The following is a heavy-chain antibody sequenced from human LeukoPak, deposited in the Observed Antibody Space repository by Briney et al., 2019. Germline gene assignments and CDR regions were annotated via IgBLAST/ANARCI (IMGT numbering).Heavy chain of an antibody. J-gene: IGHJ4*02. D-gene: IGHD3-10*01. Sequence: PGGSLGLFCAASAFTFIRYGMHWIRQAPGKGLEWVAFIRNDATEKYYGDSVKGRFTISRDNSKNTLYLQMNSLRAEDTALYYCAKDSNGYGSGIFGWGQGTLVTVSS. CDR2: IRNDATEK. CDR1: AFTFIRYG. CDR3: AKDSNGYGSGIFG. V-gene: IGHV3-30*02.